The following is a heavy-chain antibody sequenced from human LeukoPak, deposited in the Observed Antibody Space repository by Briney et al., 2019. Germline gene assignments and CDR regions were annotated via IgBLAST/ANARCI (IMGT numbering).Heavy chain of an antibody. J-gene: IGHJ4*02. D-gene: IGHD2-2*01. Sequence: GESLKISCKGSGYRFTSYWIGWVRPMPGKGLEWMGIIYPGDSDTRYSPSFQGQVTISADKSISTAYLQWSSQKASDTAMYYCARLPGTGPTSSSFDYWGQGTLVTVSS. CDR2: IYPGDSDT. V-gene: IGHV5-51*01. CDR1: GYRFTSYW. CDR3: ARLPGTGPTSSSFDY.